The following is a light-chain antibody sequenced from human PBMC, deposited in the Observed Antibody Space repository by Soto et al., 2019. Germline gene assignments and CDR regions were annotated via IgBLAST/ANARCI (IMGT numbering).Light chain of an antibody. J-gene: IGKJ1*01. CDR2: GAS. V-gene: IGKV3-20*01. Sequence: EIVLTQSPGTLSLSPGERATLSCRASQSVSSSFLAWYQQKPGQAPRLLIYGASSRTTGIPDRFSGSGSGTDFTLTISRLEPADFAVYYCHQYDSSPVTFGQGTKVEIK. CDR1: QSVSSSF. CDR3: HQYDSSPVT.